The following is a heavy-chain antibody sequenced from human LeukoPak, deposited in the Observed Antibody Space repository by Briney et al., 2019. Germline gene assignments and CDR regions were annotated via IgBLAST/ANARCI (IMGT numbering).Heavy chain of an antibody. CDR3: AREAVAGTVMYFDY. CDR1: GGTFSSYA. V-gene: IGHV1-69*05. CDR2: TIPIFGTA. D-gene: IGHD6-19*01. J-gene: IGHJ4*02. Sequence: ASVKVSCKASGGTFSSYAISWLRQAPGQGLEWMGGTIPIFGTANYAQKFQGRVTITTDESTSTAYMELSSLRSEDTAVYYCAREAVAGTVMYFDYWGQGTLVTVSS.